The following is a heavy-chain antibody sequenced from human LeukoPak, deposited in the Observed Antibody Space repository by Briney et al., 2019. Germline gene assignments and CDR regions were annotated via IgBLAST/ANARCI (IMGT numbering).Heavy chain of an antibody. CDR1: SYTFTNYA. V-gene: IGHV1-18*01. CDR2: ISAYNGNT. D-gene: IGHD3-3*01. CDR3: ARGLEWLTRRHTWFDP. J-gene: IGHJ5*02. Sequence: GASVKVSCKASSYTFTNYAFTWVRQAPGQGLEWMGWISAYNGNTNYAQKLQGRVTMTTDPSTSTAYMELRSLRSDDTAVYYCARGLEWLTRRHTWFDPWGQGTLVTVSS.